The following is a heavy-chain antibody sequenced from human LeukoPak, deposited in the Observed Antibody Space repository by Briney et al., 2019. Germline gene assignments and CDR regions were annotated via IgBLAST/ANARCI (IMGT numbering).Heavy chain of an antibody. CDR1: GGSISSYY. CDR3: ARASAVTHPAYYYYYYMDV. Sequence: SETLSLTCTVSGGSISSYYWSWLRQPAGKGLEWIGRIYTSGSTNYNPSLKSRVTMSVDTSKNQFSLKLSSVTAADTAVYYCARASAVTHPAYYYYYYMDVWGKGTTVTVSS. V-gene: IGHV4-4*07. D-gene: IGHD4-17*01. CDR2: IYTSGST. J-gene: IGHJ6*03.